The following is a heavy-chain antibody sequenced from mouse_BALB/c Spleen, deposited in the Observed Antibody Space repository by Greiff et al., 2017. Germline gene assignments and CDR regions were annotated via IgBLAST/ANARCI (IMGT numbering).Heavy chain of an antibody. CDR1: GFSLTSYG. CDR2: IWAGGST. J-gene: IGHJ4*01. D-gene: IGHD1-1*01. Sequence: QVQLKESGPGLVAPSQSLSITCTVSGFSLTSYGVHWVRQPPGKGLEWLGVIWAGGSTNYNSALMSRLSISKDNSKSQVFLKMNSLQTDDTAMYYCARDSGSSMYAMDYWGQGTSVTVSS. V-gene: IGHV2-9*02. CDR3: ARDSGSSMYAMDY.